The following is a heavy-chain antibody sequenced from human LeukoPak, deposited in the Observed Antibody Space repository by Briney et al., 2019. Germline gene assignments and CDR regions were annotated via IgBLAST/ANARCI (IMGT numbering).Heavy chain of an antibody. V-gene: IGHV3-30*02. J-gene: IGHJ4*02. Sequence: GGSLRLSCAASGFTFSSYGMHWVRQAPGKGLEWVAFIRYDGSNKYYADSVKGRFTISRDNSKNTLYLQMNSLRAEDTAVYYCAKEVGYGDSPSESYFDYWGQGTLVTVSS. CDR1: GFTFSSYG. D-gene: IGHD4-17*01. CDR2: IRYDGSNK. CDR3: AKEVGYGDSPSESYFDY.